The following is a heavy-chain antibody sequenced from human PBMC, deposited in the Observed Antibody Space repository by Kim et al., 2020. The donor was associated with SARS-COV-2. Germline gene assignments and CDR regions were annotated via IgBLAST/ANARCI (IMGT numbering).Heavy chain of an antibody. Sequence: GGSLRLSCAASGFTFSNYAMSWVRQAPGKGLEWVSTISGGGGSTFDAGSVKGRFTISRENSKNVMSLQMDGLRADDTAVYYCAKGTTITVYSANNYWGQG. CDR1: GFTFSNYA. CDR3: AKGTTITVYSANNY. D-gene: IGHD3-10*01. CDR2: ISGGGGST. V-gene: IGHV3-23*01. J-gene: IGHJ4*02.